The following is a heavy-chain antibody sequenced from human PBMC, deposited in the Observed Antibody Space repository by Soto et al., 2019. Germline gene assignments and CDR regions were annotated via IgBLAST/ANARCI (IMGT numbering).Heavy chain of an antibody. V-gene: IGHV4-59*01. CDR1: GGSISNYY. Sequence: SETLSLTCTVSGGSISNYYWNWIRQSPGNGLEWIGYIHYSGITNHNPSLKSRVTISVDTSRNQFSLKLSSVTAADTAVYFCARRHENSGYSVKYFDYWGQGTLVTVSS. D-gene: IGHD3-22*01. J-gene: IGHJ4*02. CDR3: ARRHENSGYSVKYFDY. CDR2: IHYSGIT.